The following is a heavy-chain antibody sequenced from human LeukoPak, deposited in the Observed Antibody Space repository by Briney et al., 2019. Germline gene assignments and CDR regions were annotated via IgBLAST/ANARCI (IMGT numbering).Heavy chain of an antibody. D-gene: IGHD5-12*01. CDR2: INHSGST. Sequence: PSETLSLTCAVYGGSFSGYYWSWIRQPPGKGLEWIGEINHSGSTNYNPSLKSRVTISVDTSKNQFSLKLSSVTAADTAVYYCARVIVATYSSYYFDYWGQGTLVTVSS. J-gene: IGHJ4*02. CDR3: ARVIVATYSSYYFDY. V-gene: IGHV4-34*01. CDR1: GGSFSGYY.